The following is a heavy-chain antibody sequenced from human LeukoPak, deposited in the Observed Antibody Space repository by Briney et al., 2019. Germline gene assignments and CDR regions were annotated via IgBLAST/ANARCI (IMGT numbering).Heavy chain of an antibody. D-gene: IGHD7-27*01. CDR2: MSSNSGDT. CDR1: GYTFTSYD. Sequence: GASVKVSCKAPGYTFTSYDINWVRQATGQGPEWMGWMSSNSGDTGYAQNFQGRVTMTRDTSISTAYMELSSLRSEDTAVYYCARGPPNWGYDYWGQGTLVTVSS. V-gene: IGHV1-8*01. CDR3: ARGPPNWGYDY. J-gene: IGHJ4*02.